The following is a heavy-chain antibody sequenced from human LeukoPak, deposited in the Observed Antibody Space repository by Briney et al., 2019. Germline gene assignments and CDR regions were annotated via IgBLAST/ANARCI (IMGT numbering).Heavy chain of an antibody. CDR3: ARVRGSGWPYYFDY. Sequence: SETLSLTCTVSGGSISSSSYYWGWIRQPPGKGLEWIGSIYYSGSTYYNPSLKSRVTISVDTSKNQFSLKLSSVTAADTAVYYCARVRGSGWPYYFDYWGQGTLVTVSS. CDR1: GGSISSSSYY. V-gene: IGHV4-39*01. CDR2: IYYSGST. D-gene: IGHD6-19*01. J-gene: IGHJ4*02.